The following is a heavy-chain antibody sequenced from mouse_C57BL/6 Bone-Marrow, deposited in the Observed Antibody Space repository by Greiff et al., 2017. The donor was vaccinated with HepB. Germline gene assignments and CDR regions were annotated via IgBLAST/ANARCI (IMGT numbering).Heavy chain of an antibody. CDR2: ISGGGGNT. Sequence: DVMLVESGGGLVKPGGSLKLSCAASGFTFSSYTMSWVRQTPEKRLEWVATISGGGGNTYYTDSVKGRFTISRDNAKNTLYLQMSSLRSEDTALYYCARQEGYWGQGTSVTVSS. V-gene: IGHV5-9*01. CDR3: ARQEGY. CDR1: GFTFSSYT. J-gene: IGHJ4*01.